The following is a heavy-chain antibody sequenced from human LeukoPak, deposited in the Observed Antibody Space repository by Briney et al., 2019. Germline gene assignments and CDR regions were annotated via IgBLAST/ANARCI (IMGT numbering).Heavy chain of an antibody. CDR1: GYTFTGYY. Sequence: ASVKLSCKASGYTFTGYYMHWVRQAPGQGLEWMGWINPNIGGTNYAQKFQGRVTMTRDTSISTAYMELSRLRSDDTAVYYCARDFRVGTTPWAFDYWGQGTLVTVSS. V-gene: IGHV1-2*02. CDR3: ARDFRVGTTPWAFDY. D-gene: IGHD1-7*01. J-gene: IGHJ4*02. CDR2: INPNIGGT.